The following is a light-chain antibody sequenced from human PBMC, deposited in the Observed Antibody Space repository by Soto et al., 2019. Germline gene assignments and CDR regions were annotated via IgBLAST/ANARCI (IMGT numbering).Light chain of an antibody. V-gene: IGLV1-51*01. CDR3: ETWDSSLSVVL. CDR2: DNS. CDR1: SSNIGDNY. Sequence: QSVLTQPPSVSAASGQKVTISCSGSSSNIGDNYISWYQQLPGTAPKVLIYDNSKRPSGIPDRFSASKSGTSATLVITGLQAGDEADYYCETWDSSLSVVLFGGGTKVTV. J-gene: IGLJ2*01.